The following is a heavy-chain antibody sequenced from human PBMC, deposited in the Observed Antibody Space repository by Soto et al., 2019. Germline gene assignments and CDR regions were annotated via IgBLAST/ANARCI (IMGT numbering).Heavy chain of an antibody. J-gene: IGHJ4*02. D-gene: IGHD6-19*01. CDR2: INPSGGST. CDR1: GYTFTNYY. CDR3: LRGEYKSGWYWVY. Sequence: QVQLVQSGAEVKKPGASVKVSCKASGYTFTNYYMHWVRQAPGQGLEWMGLINPSGGSTTYAQKFQGRVTMTRDTSTRTVYMELRSLRSEDTAVYYCLRGEYKSGWYWVYWGQGTLVTVSS. V-gene: IGHV1-46*01.